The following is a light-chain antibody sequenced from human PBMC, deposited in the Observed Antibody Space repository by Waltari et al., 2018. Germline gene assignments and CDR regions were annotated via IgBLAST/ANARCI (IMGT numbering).Light chain of an antibody. J-gene: IGKJ2*01. CDR1: QSVSSSY. V-gene: IGKV3-20*01. CDR2: GAS. Sequence: EIVLTQSPGTLSLSPGERATLSCRASQSVSSSYLAWYQRKPGQAPRLIIYGASSRATGIPDRFSGSGSGTDFTLTISRLEPEDFAVYYCQQYGSSPLYTFGQGTKLEIK. CDR3: QQYGSSPLYT.